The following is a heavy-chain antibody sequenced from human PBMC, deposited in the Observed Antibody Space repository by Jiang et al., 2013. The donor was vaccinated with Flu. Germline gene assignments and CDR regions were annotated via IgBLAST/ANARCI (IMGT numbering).Heavy chain of an antibody. Sequence: AQGFTGRFVFSLDTSVSTAYLQISSLKAEDTAVYYCARAKRGYSYGSVDYWGQGTLVTVSS. CDR3: ARAKRGYSYGSVDY. D-gene: IGHD5-18*01. J-gene: IGHJ4*02. V-gene: IGHV7-4-1*02.